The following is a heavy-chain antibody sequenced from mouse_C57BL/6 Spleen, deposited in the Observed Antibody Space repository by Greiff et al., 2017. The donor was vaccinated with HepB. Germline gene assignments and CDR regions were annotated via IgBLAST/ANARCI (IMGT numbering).Heavy chain of an antibody. J-gene: IGHJ4*01. CDR2: IYPGDGDT. CDR1: GYAFSSYW. Sequence: QVQLKESGAELVKPGASVKISCKASGYAFSSYWMNWVKQRPGKGLEWIGQIYPGDGDTNYNGKFKGKATLTADKSSSTAYMQLSSLTSEDSAVYFCARSGNDGYFYYAMDYWGQGTSVTVSS. V-gene: IGHV1-80*01. CDR3: ARSGNDGYFYYAMDY. D-gene: IGHD2-3*01.